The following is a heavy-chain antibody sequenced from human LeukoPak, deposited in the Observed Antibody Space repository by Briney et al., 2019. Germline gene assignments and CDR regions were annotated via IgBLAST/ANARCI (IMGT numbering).Heavy chain of an antibody. CDR3: ARCSSGWYEIWFDP. Sequence: PSETLSLTCTASGGSISSYYWSWIRQPPGKGLEWIGYIYYSGSTNYNPSLKSRVTISVDTSKNQFSLKLSSVTAADTAVYYCARCSSGWYEIWFDPWGQGTLVTVSS. J-gene: IGHJ5*02. V-gene: IGHV4-59*01. CDR1: GGSISSYY. CDR2: IYYSGST. D-gene: IGHD6-19*01.